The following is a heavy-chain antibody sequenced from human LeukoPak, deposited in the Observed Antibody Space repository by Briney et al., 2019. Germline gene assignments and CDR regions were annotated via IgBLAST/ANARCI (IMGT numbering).Heavy chain of an antibody. CDR1: GGSVTSSSHY. Sequence: SETLSLTCTVSGGSVTSSSHYWGWIRQPPGKGLEWIASIYYSRDDYYNPSLKSRATIFVDTSKNQFSLKLSSVTAADTAVYYCARDHYDFHFDYWGQGTLVTVSS. CDR2: IYYSRDD. J-gene: IGHJ4*02. V-gene: IGHV4-39*02. D-gene: IGHD3-3*01. CDR3: ARDHYDFHFDY.